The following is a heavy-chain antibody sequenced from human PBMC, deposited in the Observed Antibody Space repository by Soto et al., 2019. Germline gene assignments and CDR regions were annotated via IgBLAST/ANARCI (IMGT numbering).Heavy chain of an antibody. V-gene: IGHV3-33*05. CDR2: TSYDGSNN. J-gene: IGHJ4*01. CDR1: GFTFRSYV. D-gene: IGHD3-16*01. CDR3: ARWGTTGRLAV. Sequence: QVQLVESGGGVVQPGTSLRLSCVGSGFTFRSYVIHWVRQAPGKGLEWVALTSYDGSNNFYGDSVKGRFTISRHNSRNTVEQQIDSLRFEDTALYYCARWGTTGRLAVWAHGTLVSASS.